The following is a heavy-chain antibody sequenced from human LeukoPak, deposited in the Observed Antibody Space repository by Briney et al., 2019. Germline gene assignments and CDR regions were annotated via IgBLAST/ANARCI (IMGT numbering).Heavy chain of an antibody. CDR3: ARGITIFGVVNDAFDI. J-gene: IGHJ3*02. CDR2: VDSDGSST. D-gene: IGHD3-3*01. CDR1: GFTFSSYW. V-gene: IGHV3-74*01. Sequence: GGSLRLSCAASGFTFSSYWMHWVRQAPGKGLVWVSRVDSDGSSTTYAGSVKGRFTISRDNAKSTLYLQMNSLRAKDTAVYYCARGITIFGVVNDAFDIWGQGTMVTVSS.